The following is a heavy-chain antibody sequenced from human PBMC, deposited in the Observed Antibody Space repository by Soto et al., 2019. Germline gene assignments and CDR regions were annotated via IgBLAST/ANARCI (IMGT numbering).Heavy chain of an antibody. CDR1: GYTFSRHY. J-gene: IGHJ4*02. V-gene: IGHV1-46*01. D-gene: IGHD3-9*01. CDR2: INPNGGST. CDR3: ARGLGLGDC. Sequence: QVQLVQSGAEVKKPGASVKGSCKASGYTFSRHYINWVRQAPGQGLGWIGIINPNGGSTNYAQNFKGRLTVTRDTSTATVYMDLSALTSDDTAMYYCARGLGLGDCWGQGTLVTVSS.